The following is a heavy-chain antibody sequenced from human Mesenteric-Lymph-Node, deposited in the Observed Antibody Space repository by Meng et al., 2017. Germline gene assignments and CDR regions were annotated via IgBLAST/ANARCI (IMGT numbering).Heavy chain of an antibody. CDR2: ISPYNTKT. J-gene: IGHJ4*02. V-gene: IGHV1-18*01. D-gene: IGHD1-26*01. CDR3: AREFEYDEWELSFDY. Sequence: ASVKVSCKASGYTFTTYGISWVRQAPGQGLEWMGWISPYNTKTNYAQKVQGRVTLTSDTSTSTAYMELRSLRSDDTAVYYCAREFEYDEWELSFDYWGQGTLVTVSS. CDR1: GYTFTTYG.